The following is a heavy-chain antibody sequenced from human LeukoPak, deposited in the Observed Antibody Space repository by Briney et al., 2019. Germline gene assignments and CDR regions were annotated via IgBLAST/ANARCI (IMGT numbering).Heavy chain of an antibody. J-gene: IGHJ6*04. Sequence: GGSLRLSCAASGFTFSSYAVHWVRQAPGKGLEWVAVISYDGSNKYYADSVKGRFTISRDNSKNTLYLQMNSLRAEDTAVYYCARAGGMDVWGKGTTVTVSS. V-gene: IGHV3-30*04. CDR3: ARAGGMDV. CDR2: ISYDGSNK. CDR1: GFTFSSYA.